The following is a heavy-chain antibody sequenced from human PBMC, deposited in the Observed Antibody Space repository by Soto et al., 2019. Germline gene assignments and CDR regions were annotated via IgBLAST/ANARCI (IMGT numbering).Heavy chain of an antibody. V-gene: IGHV4-59*01. Sequence: QVQLQESGPGLVKPSETLSLTCTVSGGSISSFYWSWIRQPPGKGLEWVGYIYYTGSTNYNPSLKSLVTISVDTSKNQFSLKLSSVTAADTAVYYCGGNTWSSWSRFDPWGQGTLVTVSS. CDR1: GGSISSFY. J-gene: IGHJ5*02. CDR3: GGNTWSSWSRFDP. D-gene: IGHD6-13*01. CDR2: IYYTGST.